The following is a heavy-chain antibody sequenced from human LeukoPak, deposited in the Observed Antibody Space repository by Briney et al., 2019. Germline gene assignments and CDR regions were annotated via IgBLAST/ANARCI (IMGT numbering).Heavy chain of an antibody. CDR2: IYYSGST. CDR1: GGSISSYY. D-gene: IGHD6-13*01. V-gene: IGHV4-59*01. CDR3: ARVGSSWSPSMDV. Sequence: SETLSPTCTVSGGSISSYYWSWIQQPPGKGLEWIGYIYYSGSTNYNPSLKSRVTISVDTSKNQFSLKLSSVTAADTAVYYCARVGSSWSPSMDVWGKGTTVTISS. J-gene: IGHJ6*04.